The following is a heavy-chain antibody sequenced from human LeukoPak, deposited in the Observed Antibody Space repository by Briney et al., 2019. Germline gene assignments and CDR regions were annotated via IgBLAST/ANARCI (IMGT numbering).Heavy chain of an antibody. Sequence: ASVKVSCKVSGYTLTELSMHWVRQAPGKGLEWMGGFDPEDGETIYAQKFQGRVTMTEDTSTDTAYMELRSLRSDDTAVYYCARDRVTAAGRLFDYWGQGTLVTVSS. CDR1: GYTLTELS. J-gene: IGHJ4*02. D-gene: IGHD6-13*01. CDR2: FDPEDGET. V-gene: IGHV1-24*01. CDR3: ARDRVTAAGRLFDY.